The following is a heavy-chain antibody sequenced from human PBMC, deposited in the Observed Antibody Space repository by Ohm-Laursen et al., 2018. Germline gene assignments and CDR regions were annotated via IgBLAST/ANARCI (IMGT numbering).Heavy chain of an antibody. J-gene: IGHJ6*02. CDR3: TSTPGRDYYYGMDV. CDR1: GFIFSDSA. CDR2: IRSKPNSYAT. V-gene: IGHV3-73*01. Sequence: GSLRLSCTASGFIFSDSAMHWVRQASGKGLEWVGRIRSKPNSYATVYAASVKGRFTISRDDSDNTAYLEMNSLKTEDTAVYYCTSTPGRDYYYGMDVWGQGTTVTVSS.